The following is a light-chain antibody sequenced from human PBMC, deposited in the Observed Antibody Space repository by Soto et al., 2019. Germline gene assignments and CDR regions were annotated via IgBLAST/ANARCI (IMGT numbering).Light chain of an antibody. CDR3: SSYTSSSTLLYV. CDR2: DVS. J-gene: IGLJ1*01. CDR1: SSDVGGYNY. Sequence: QSALTQPASVSGSPGQSITLSCTGTSSDVGGYNYVSWYQPHPGTAPKLLIYDVSNRPSGVSNRFSGSKSGNTASLTISGLQAEDEADYYCSSYTSSSTLLYVFGTGTQLTVL. V-gene: IGLV2-14*01.